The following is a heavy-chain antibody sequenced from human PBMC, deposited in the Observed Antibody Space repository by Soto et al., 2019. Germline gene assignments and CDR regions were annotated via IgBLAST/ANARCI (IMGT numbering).Heavy chain of an antibody. D-gene: IGHD2-21*02. CDR3: ARHRAYCGGDCYSSDSYYYYYGMDV. V-gene: IGHV4-39*01. J-gene: IGHJ6*02. CDR1: GGSISSSSYY. Sequence: SETLSLTCTVSGGSISSSSYYWGWIRQPPGKGLEWIGSIYYSGSTYYNPSLKSRVTISVDTSKNQFSLKLSSVTAADTAVYYCARHRAYCGGDCYSSDSYYYYYGMDVWGQGTTVTVSS. CDR2: IYYSGST.